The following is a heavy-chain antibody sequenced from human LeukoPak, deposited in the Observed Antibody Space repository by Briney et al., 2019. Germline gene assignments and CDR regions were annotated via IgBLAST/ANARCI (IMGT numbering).Heavy chain of an antibody. Sequence: PGGCLRLSCAASGXTFSSYAMSWVRQVPGKGREWVSAISGSSSDTYYADSVKGRFTISRDNSKSTLYLQMNSLRAEDTAVYNCAKDLGGEGGSGFPGYWGQGTLVTVSS. D-gene: IGHD3-10*01. CDR1: GXTFSSYA. J-gene: IGHJ4*02. CDR2: ISGSSSDT. V-gene: IGHV3-23*01. CDR3: AKDLGGEGGSGFPGY.